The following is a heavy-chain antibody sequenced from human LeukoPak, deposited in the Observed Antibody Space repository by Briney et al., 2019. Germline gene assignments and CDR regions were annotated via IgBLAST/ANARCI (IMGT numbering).Heavy chain of an antibody. CDR3: ARGVCAGSTSCYMWYYYYYMDV. D-gene: IGHD2-2*02. V-gene: IGHV3-33*01. CDR1: GFTFSSYG. Sequence: GGSLRLFCAASGFTFSSYGMHWVRQAPGKGLEWVAVIWYDGSNKYYADSVKGRFTISRDNSKNTLYLQMNSLRAEDTAVYYCARGVCAGSTSCYMWYYYYYMDVWGKGTTVTVSS. J-gene: IGHJ6*03. CDR2: IWYDGSNK.